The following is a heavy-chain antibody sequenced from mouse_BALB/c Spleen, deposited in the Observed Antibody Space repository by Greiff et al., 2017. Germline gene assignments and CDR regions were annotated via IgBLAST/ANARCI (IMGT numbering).Heavy chain of an antibody. Sequence: QVQLKQPGAELVKPGTSVKLSCKASGYNFTSYWINWVKLRPGQGLEWIGDIYPGSGSTNYNEKFKSKATLTVDTSSSTAYMQLSSLASDDSALYKCARRCGSYGYYAMDYWGQGTTVTVSS. D-gene: IGHD1-1*02. CDR1: GYNFTSYW. J-gene: IGHJ4*01. CDR3: ARRCGSYGYYAMDY. V-gene: IGHV1-55*01. CDR2: IYPGSGST.